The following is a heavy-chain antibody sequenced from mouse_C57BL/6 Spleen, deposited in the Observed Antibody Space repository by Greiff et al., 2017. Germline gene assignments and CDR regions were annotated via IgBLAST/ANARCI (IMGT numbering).Heavy chain of an antibody. J-gene: IGHJ2*01. V-gene: IGHV1-9*01. CDR3: ASGYGSSLCDY. Sequence: QVQLQQSGAELMKPGASVKLSCKATGYTFTGYWIEWVKQRPGHGLEWIGEILPGGGSTNYNEKFKGKATFTADTSSNTAYMQLSSLTTEDSAREYCASGYGSSLCDYWGQGTTLTVSS. CDR2: ILPGGGST. D-gene: IGHD1-1*01. CDR1: GYTFTGYW.